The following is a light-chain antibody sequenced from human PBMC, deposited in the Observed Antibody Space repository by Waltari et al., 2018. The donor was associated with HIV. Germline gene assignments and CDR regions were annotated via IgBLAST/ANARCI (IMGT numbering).Light chain of an antibody. CDR1: SSDIGSYYY. CDR2: DVT. CDR3: TSFTSSSAWV. V-gene: IGLV2-14*03. J-gene: IGLJ3*02. Sequence: QSALTQPASVSGSLGQSITCSCTGPSSDIGSYYYVSCYQQHPGKAPKIIIYDVTNRPSGVSNRFSGSKAGNAASLTISGLQAEDEADYYCTSFTSSSAWVFGGGTMLTVL.